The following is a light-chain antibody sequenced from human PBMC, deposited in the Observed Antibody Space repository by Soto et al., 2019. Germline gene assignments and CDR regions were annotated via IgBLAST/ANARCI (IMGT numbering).Light chain of an antibody. CDR1: QSITGTY. V-gene: IGKV3-20*01. J-gene: IGKJ1*01. CDR3: HQYASAPRT. CDR2: GAS. Sequence: EIVMTQSPANLSVSSGDRATLSCRASQSITGTYLAWYQQKPGQAPRLLIYGASNRATGIPDRFSGSGSGTDFTLTISRLEPEDFAVYYCHQYASAPRTFGQGTKVDIK.